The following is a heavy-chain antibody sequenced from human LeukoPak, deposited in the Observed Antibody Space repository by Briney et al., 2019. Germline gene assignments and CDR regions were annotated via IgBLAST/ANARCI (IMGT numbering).Heavy chain of an antibody. CDR1: GESFSGYY. CDR2: INHSGST. CDR3: ARYLNYYYYMDV. V-gene: IGHV4-34*01. J-gene: IGHJ6*03. Sequence: SETLSLTCAVYGESFSGYYWSWIRQPPGKGLEWIGEINHSGSTNYNPSLKSRVTISVDTSKNQFSLKLSSVTAADTAVYYCARYLNYYYYMDVWGKGTTVTVSS.